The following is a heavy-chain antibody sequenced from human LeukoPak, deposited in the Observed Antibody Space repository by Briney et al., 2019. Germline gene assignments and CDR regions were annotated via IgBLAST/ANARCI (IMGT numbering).Heavy chain of an antibody. CDR2: ISGSGGST. J-gene: IGHJ3*02. V-gene: IGHV3-23*01. D-gene: IGHD6-13*01. CDR1: GFTFSSYA. CDR3: ARDGRYSSSWYGAFDI. Sequence: PGGSLRLSCAASGFTFSSYAMSWVRQAPGKGLVWVSAISGSGGSTYYADSVKGRFTISRDNSKNTLYLQMNSLRAEDTAVYYCARDGRYSSSWYGAFDIWGQGTMVTVSS.